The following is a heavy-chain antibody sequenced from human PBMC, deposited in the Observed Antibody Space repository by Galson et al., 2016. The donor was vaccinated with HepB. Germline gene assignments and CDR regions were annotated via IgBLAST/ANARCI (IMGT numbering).Heavy chain of an antibody. J-gene: IGHJ4*02. V-gene: IGHV1-18*04. CDR3: ARRLYGGDSV. CDR2: ISAYTDNT. CDR1: GYSFTNTG. Sequence: SVKVSCKASGYSFTNTGISWVRQAPGQGLEWMGWISAYTDNTNYAQKFQGRVTMTTDTSTSTAYMELRSLRSDDTAFYYCARRLYGGDSVWGQGTLVTVSS. D-gene: IGHD4-23*01.